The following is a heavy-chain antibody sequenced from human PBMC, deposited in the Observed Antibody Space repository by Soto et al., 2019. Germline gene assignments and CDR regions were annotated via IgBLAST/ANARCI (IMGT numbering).Heavy chain of an antibody. J-gene: IGHJ4*02. CDR3: ARDPPLGGWNLTPRGDY. D-gene: IGHD1-7*01. Sequence: ASVKVSCKASGYTFTSYYMHWVRQAPGKGLEWMGIINPSDGSTSYAQKFQGRVTMTRDTSTSTVYMELSSLRSEDTAVYYCARDPPLGGWNLTPRGDYWGQGPQGTVSS. CDR1: GYTFTSYY. CDR2: INPSDGST. V-gene: IGHV1-46*01.